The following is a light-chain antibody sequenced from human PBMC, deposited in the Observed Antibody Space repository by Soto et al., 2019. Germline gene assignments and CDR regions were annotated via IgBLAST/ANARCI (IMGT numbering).Light chain of an antibody. CDR2: AAS. J-gene: IGKJ1*01. V-gene: IGKV1-27*01. CDR3: QKYNRAPQT. Sequence: DIPMTQSPSSLSASVGDRVTITCRASQGIINNLAWYQQKPGMAPKLLIYAASTLQSGVPSRFSGSGSGTDFTPTISSLQPEDVATYYCQKYNRAPQTFGPGTKVYIK. CDR1: QGIINN.